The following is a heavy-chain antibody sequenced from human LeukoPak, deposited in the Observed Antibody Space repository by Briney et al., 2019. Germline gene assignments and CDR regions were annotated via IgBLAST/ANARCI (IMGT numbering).Heavy chain of an antibody. CDR3: ARSDYGDYVGYYYMDV. J-gene: IGHJ6*03. V-gene: IGHV4-34*01. CDR1: GGSFSGYY. Sequence: SETLSLTCAVYGGSFSGYYWSWIRQPPGKGLEWIGEINHSGSTNYNPSLKSRVTMSVDTSKNQFSLKLSSVTAADTAVYYCARSDYGDYVGYYYMDVWGKGTTVTISS. D-gene: IGHD4-17*01. CDR2: INHSGST.